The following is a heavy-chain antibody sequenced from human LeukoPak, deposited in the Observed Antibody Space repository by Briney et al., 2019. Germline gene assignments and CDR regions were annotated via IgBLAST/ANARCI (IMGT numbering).Heavy chain of an antibody. J-gene: IGHJ5*02. D-gene: IGHD6-13*01. V-gene: IGHV4-34*01. CDR1: GGSFSGYY. Sequence: PSETLSLTCAVYGGSFSGYYWSWICQPPGKGLEWIGEINHSGSTNYNPSLKSRVTISVDTSKNQFSLKLSSVTAADTAVYYCARKRQQLVKSVDPWGQGTLVTVSS. CDR2: INHSGST. CDR3: ARKRQQLVKSVDP.